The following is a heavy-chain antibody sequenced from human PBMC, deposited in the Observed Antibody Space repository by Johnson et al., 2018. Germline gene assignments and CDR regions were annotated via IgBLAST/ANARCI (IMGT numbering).Heavy chain of an antibody. CDR1: GFTFSSYA. V-gene: IGHV3-23*04. D-gene: IGHD2-2*02. J-gene: IGHJ6*02. Sequence: EVQLVETGGGLVQPGGSLRLSCAASGFTFSSYAMSWVRQAPGKGLEWVSGFSGSGDSTYYADSVKGRFTISRDSSQNTLFLQRNSLGAEDTAVYYCAKGGIVVVAAGIRDRGRDGMDVWGQGTTVTVSS. CDR3: AKGGIVVVAAGIRDRGRDGMDV. CDR2: FSGSGDST.